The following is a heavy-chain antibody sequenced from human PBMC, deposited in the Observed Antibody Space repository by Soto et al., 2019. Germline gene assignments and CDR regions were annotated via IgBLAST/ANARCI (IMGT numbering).Heavy chain of an antibody. CDR2: ILSKAGNYAT. CDR1: GFIFSGSA. Sequence: EVQLVESGGGLVQPGGSLTLSCAASGFIFSGSAVHWVRQASGKGLEWVGRILSKAGNYATAYPASMKGRFTISRDDAENTAFLQMNSLKTEDTAVYYCIRGGSPYYYDYWGPGTLVAVSS. CDR3: IRGGSPYYYDY. V-gene: IGHV3-73*01. J-gene: IGHJ4*02.